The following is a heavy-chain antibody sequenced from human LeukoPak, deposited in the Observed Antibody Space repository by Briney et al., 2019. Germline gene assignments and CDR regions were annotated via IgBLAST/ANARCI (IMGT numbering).Heavy chain of an antibody. D-gene: IGHD6-13*01. J-gene: IGHJ4*02. CDR3: XKDQVAXAGPAFDY. V-gene: IGHV3-30*02. CDR2: IRYDGSNK. Sequence: GGSLRLSCAASGFTFSSYGMHWVRQAPGKGLEWVAFIRYDGSNKYYADSVKGRFTISRDNSKNTLYLQMKSLRAEDKAVYYXXKDQVAXAGPAFDYWGQGTLVTVSS. CDR1: GFTFSSYG.